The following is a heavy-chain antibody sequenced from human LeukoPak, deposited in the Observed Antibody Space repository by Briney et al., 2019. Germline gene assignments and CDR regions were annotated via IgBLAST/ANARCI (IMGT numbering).Heavy chain of an antibody. CDR2: ISYDGSKK. Sequence: TGGSLRLSCAASGFTFSSYGMHWVRQAPGKGLEWVTVISYDGSKKYYGDSVKGRFTISRDNSKNTLYLQMNSLRDEDTAVYYCAKFEFGFWGQGTLVTVSS. V-gene: IGHV3-30*18. J-gene: IGHJ4*02. CDR1: GFTFSSYG. D-gene: IGHD3-16*01. CDR3: AKFEFGF.